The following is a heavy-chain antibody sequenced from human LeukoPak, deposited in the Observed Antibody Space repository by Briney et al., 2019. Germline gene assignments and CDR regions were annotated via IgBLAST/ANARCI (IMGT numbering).Heavy chain of an antibody. Sequence: ASVKVSCKASGYTFTIYDINWVRQAPGQGLEWVGWMNPNNGGTVYAQKFQGRVTMTRDTSTGTLYMELNSLRSEDTAVYYCARGAIFGVTPRGYGMDIWGQGTTVTVSS. D-gene: IGHD3-3*01. CDR1: GYTFTIYD. CDR3: ARGAIFGVTPRGYGMDI. J-gene: IGHJ6*02. CDR2: MNPNNGGT. V-gene: IGHV1-8*01.